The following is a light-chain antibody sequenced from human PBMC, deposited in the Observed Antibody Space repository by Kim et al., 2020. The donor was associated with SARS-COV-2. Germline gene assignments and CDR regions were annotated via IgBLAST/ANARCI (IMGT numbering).Light chain of an antibody. CDR3: QSYDSSLSGSYV. Sequence: VTISCTGSSTNIGAGYDVHWYQQLPGTAPKLLIYGNSNRPSGVPDRFSGSKSGTSASLAITGLQAEDEADYYCQSYDSSLSGSYVFGTGTKVTVL. CDR1: STNIGAGYD. J-gene: IGLJ1*01. V-gene: IGLV1-40*01. CDR2: GNS.